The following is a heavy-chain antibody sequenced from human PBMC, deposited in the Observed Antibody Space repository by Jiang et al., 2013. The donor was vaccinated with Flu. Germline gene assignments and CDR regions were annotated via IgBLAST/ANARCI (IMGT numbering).Heavy chain of an antibody. D-gene: IGHD4-17*01. CDR1: GFTFSNFD. V-gene: IGHV3-33*05. J-gene: IGHJ4*02. CDR2: ISYEGANK. CDR3: ARRRFLDGGDYDYFDF. Sequence: RLSCAASGFTFSNFDMHWVRQAPGKGLEWVAVISYEGANKFYVDSVKGRFTISRDNSKNTLYLQMNSLRAEDTGVYYCARRRFLDGGDYDYFDFWGQGTLVTVSS.